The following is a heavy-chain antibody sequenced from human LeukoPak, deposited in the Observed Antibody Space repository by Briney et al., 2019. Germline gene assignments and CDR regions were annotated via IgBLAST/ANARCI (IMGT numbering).Heavy chain of an antibody. CDR2: FDPEDGET. Sequence: ASVKVSCKVSGYTLTELSMHWVRQAPGKGLEWMGGFDPEDGETIYAQKFQGRVTMTEDTSTDTAYMELSSLRSEDTAVYYCATESLGATTYPYFDYWGQGTLVTVSS. CDR3: ATESLGATTYPYFDY. J-gene: IGHJ4*02. CDR1: GYTLTELS. D-gene: IGHD1-26*01. V-gene: IGHV1-24*01.